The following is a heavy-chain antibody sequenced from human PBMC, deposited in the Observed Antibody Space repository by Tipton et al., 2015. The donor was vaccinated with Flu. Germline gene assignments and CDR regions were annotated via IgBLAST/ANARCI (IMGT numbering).Heavy chain of an antibody. V-gene: IGHV3-9*01. D-gene: IGHD6-6*01. J-gene: IGHJ4*02. CDR3: AKGRYSNSEFDY. CDR2: INWSSESK. Sequence: SLRLSCTASGFTFDDYDMHWVRQAPGKGLEWVSSINWSSESKVYADSVKGRFIVSRDNTKNSLYLEMTSLRVEDTALYYCAKGRYSNSEFDYWGQGTLVTVSS. CDR1: GFTFDDYD.